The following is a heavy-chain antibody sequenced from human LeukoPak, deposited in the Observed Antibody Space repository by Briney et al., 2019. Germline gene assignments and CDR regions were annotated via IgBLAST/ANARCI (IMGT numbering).Heavy chain of an antibody. D-gene: IGHD6-19*01. V-gene: IGHV4-38-2*01. CDR2: IYHSGST. CDR3: ARIAVAGKTTRWYFYL. CDR1: GYSISSGSAYY. J-gene: IGHJ2*01. Sequence: SETLSLTCAVSGYSISSGSAYYWGWIRQPPGKGLEWIGSIYHSGSTYYNPSLKSRVTISVDTSKNQFSLKLSSVTAADTAVYYCARIAVAGKTTRWYFYLWGRGTLVTVSS.